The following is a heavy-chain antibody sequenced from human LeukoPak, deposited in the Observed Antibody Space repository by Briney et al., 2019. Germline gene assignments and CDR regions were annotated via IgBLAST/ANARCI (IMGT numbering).Heavy chain of an antibody. D-gene: IGHD2-2*01. CDR2: INHSGST. Sequence: PSETLSLTCAVYGGSFSGYYWSWIRQPPGKGVEWLGEINHSGSTNYNPSLKSRVTISVDTSKNQFSLKLSSVTAADTAVYYCARIGGAGAAARSPFDYWGQGTLVTVSS. J-gene: IGHJ4*02. CDR1: GGSFSGYY. CDR3: ARIGGAGAAARSPFDY. V-gene: IGHV4-34*01.